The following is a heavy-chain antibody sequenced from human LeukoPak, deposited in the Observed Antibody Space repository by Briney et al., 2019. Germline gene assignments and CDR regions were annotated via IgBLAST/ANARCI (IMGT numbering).Heavy chain of an antibody. J-gene: IGHJ4*02. CDR2: IIPILGIA. Sequence: ASVKVSCKASGGTFSSYAISWVRQAPGQGLEWMGRIIPILGIANYAQKFQGRVTITADKSTSTAYMELSSLRSEDTAVYYCATGDYDILTGPFDYWGQGTLVTVSS. CDR3: ATGDYDILTGPFDY. D-gene: IGHD3-9*01. V-gene: IGHV1-69*04. CDR1: GGTFSSYA.